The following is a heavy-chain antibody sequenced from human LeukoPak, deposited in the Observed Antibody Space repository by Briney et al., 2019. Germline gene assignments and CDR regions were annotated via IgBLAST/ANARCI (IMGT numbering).Heavy chain of an antibody. D-gene: IGHD4-17*01. CDR3: ARETTVTENWFDP. J-gene: IGHJ5*02. CDR1: GGSFSGYY. Sequence: SETLSLTCAVYGGSFSGYYWSWIRQPPGKGLEWIGEINHSGSTNYNPSLKSRVTMSVDTSKNQFSLKLSSVTAADTGVYYCARETTVTENWFDPWGQGTLVTVSS. CDR2: INHSGST. V-gene: IGHV4-34*01.